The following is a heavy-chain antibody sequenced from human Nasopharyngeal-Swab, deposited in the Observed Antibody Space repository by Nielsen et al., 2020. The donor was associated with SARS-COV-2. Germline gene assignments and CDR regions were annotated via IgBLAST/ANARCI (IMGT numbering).Heavy chain of an antibody. CDR2: INPNSGGT. D-gene: IGHD1-26*01. CDR1: GYPFTGYY. CDR3: TTAAGSYGRFDY. V-gene: IGHV1-2*06. Sequence: ASVKVSCKASGYPFTGYYMHWVRQAPGQGLEWMGRINPNSGGTNYAQKFRGRVTMTEDTSTDTAYMELSSLTSEDTAVYYCTTAAGSYGRFDYWGQGTLVTVSS. J-gene: IGHJ4*02.